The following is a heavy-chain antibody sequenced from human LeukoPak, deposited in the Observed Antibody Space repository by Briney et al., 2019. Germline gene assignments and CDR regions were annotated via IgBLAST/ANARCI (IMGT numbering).Heavy chain of an antibody. J-gene: IGHJ4*02. CDR1: GYSFTGYS. Sequence: ASVKVSCKASGYSFTGYSLHWVRQAPGQGLEWMGGINPKTGGTNSAQKFQGRVTMTRDTSITTVYMELTRLRSDDTALYYCARDAGRGYSGYDYDYWGQGTLVTVSS. CDR3: ARDAGRGYSGYDYDY. V-gene: IGHV1-2*02. CDR2: INPKTGGT. D-gene: IGHD5-12*01.